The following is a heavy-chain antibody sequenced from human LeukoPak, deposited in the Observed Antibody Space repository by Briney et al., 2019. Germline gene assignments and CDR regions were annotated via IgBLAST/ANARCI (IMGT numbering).Heavy chain of an antibody. V-gene: IGHV3-74*01. J-gene: IGHJ4*02. CDR1: GFTFSSYW. CDR3: ARRAIAAAGGYFDY. CDR2: ISTDGSST. Sequence: GGSLRLSCAASGFTFSSYWMHWVRQAPGKGLVWVSRISTDGSSTSYADSVKGRFTISRDNAKNTLYLQMNSLRAEDTAVYYCARRAIAAAGGYFDYWGQGTLVTVSS. D-gene: IGHD6-13*01.